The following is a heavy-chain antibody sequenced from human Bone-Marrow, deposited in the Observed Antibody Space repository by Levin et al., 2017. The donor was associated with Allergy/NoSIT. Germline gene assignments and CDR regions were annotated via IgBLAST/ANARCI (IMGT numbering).Heavy chain of an antibody. J-gene: IGHJ5*02. D-gene: IGHD2-2*03. CDR1: GFTFGTYH. CDR3: ARSGYCSTGKCYALDS. CDR2: INNVGGDT. V-gene: IGHV3-23*01. Sequence: GGSLRLSCAASGFTFGTYHMNWVRQAPGKGLDWVSTINNVGGDTYYADSVKGRFTISRDNSTNILFLQVNSLRAEDTAVYYCARSGYCSTGKCYALDSWGQGTPVTVSS.